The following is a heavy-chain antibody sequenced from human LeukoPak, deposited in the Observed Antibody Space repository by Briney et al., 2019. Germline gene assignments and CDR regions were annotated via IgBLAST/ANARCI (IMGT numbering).Heavy chain of an antibody. CDR1: GGTFSSYA. D-gene: IGHD6-13*01. J-gene: IGHJ4*02. V-gene: IGHV1-69*13. CDR3: AVIAAAAATNFDY. Sequence: SVKVSCKASGGTFSSYAISWVRQAPGQGLEWMGGTIPIFGTANYAQKFQGRVTITADESASTAYMELSSLRSEDTAVYYCAVIAAAAATNFDYWGQGTLVTVSS. CDR2: TIPIFGTA.